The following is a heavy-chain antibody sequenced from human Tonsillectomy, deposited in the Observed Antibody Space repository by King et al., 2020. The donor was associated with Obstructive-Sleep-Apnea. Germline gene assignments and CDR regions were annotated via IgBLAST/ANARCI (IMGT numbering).Heavy chain of an antibody. CDR1: EFTFSSYS. Sequence: VQLVESGGDVVQPGRSLRLSCAASEFTFSSYSMHWVRQAPGKGLEWVALISYDGDNKYYADSVKGRFTISRDNSKNKLYLQMNSLRAEDTAVYYCASPLEKYYYGSGSYYPDYYYGMDVWGQGTTVTVSS. CDR3: ASPLEKYYYGSGSYYPDYYYGMDV. CDR2: ISYDGDNK. V-gene: IGHV3-30-3*01. D-gene: IGHD3-10*01. J-gene: IGHJ6*02.